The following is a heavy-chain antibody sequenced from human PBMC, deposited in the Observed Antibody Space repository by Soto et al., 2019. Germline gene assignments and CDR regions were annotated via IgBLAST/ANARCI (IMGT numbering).Heavy chain of an antibody. CDR3: ARVIGDYGSVGWFDP. CDR2: INAGNGNT. CDR1: GYTFTSYA. V-gene: IGHV1-3*01. Sequence: GASVKVSCKASGYTFTSYAMHWVRQAPGQRLEWMGWINAGNGNTKYSQKFQGRVTITRDTSASTAYMELSSLRSEDTAVYYCARVIGDYGSVGWFDPWGQGTLVTVSS. J-gene: IGHJ5*02. D-gene: IGHD4-17*01.